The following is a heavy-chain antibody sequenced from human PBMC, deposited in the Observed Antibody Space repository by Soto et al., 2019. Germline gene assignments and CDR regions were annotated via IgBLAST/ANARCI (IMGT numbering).Heavy chain of an antibody. CDR1: GYPVTAYY. CDR3: ARGGGVGVAGSAAFDM. Sequence: QLHLVQSGAVVKKPGASVTVSCSASGYPVTAYYMHWVRQAPGRGLEGMGGINPATGAAKYQQTFQGRVPMTRATATGTVFMELSGLTSEDTAVFYCARGGGVGVAGSAAFDMWGQGTLVTVSS. J-gene: IGHJ3*02. V-gene: IGHV1-2*02. D-gene: IGHD3-3*01. CDR2: INPATGAA.